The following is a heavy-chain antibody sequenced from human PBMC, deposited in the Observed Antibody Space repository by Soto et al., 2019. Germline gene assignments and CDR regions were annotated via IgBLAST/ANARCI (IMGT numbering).Heavy chain of an antibody. Sequence: SVKVSCNASGYTFTSYCISWVLQAPGQGLEWMGWISAYNGNTNYAQKLQGGVTMTTDTSTSTAYMELRSLRSDDTAVYYCARDLNRYYYDSSGQRWFDPWGQGTLVTVSS. D-gene: IGHD3-22*01. CDR2: ISAYNGNT. V-gene: IGHV1-18*04. CDR1: GYTFTSYC. J-gene: IGHJ5*02. CDR3: ARDLNRYYYDSSGQRWFDP.